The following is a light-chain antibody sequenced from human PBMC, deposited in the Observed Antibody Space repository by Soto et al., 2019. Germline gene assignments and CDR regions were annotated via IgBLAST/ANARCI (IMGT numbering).Light chain of an antibody. Sequence: DIQMTQSPSSVSASVGDRVTITCRASQGISSWLAWYQQKPGKDPKLLIYAASSLQGVAPSRFSGSGSGTDFTLTISSLQPEDFETSYCHQANSFPFTFGPGTKVDIK. CDR3: HQANSFPFT. CDR2: AAS. CDR1: QGISSW. J-gene: IGKJ3*01. V-gene: IGKV1-12*01.